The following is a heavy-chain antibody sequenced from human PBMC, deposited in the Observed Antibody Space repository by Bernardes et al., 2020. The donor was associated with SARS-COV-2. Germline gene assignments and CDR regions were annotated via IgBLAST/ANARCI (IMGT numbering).Heavy chain of an antibody. V-gene: IGHV3-23*01. J-gene: IGHJ4*02. CDR3: AKSSWSGYS. CDR2: ISGTGEQT. D-gene: IGHD3-3*01. CDR1: GFVFRSYA. Sequence: GGSLRLCCAASGFVFRSYAMNWVRQAPGKGLEWVSTISGTGEQTYHTDSVKGRFTISRDNSKNTVYLQMNGLRADDTAVYYCAKSSWSGYSWGQGTLVTVSS.